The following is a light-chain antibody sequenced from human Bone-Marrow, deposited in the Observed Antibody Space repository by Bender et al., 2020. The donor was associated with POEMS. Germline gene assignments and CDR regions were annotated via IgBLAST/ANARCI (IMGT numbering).Light chain of an antibody. Sequence: HSVLTQPPSLSWAPGQSVTISFTGSSSNTGSGYDINWYQHLPGTAPKLLIYGYNNRPSEVPDRFSGYKADTSASKAITELQAEDEGDYYCQSYDNSLGDWVFGGGTKLTVL. CDR3: QSYDNSLGDWV. CDR2: GYN. CDR1: SSNTGSGYD. V-gene: IGLV1-40*01. J-gene: IGLJ3*02.